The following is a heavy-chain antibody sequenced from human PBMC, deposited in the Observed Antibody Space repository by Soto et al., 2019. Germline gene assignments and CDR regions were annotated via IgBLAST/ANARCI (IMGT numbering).Heavy chain of an antibody. J-gene: IGHJ5*02. CDR1: GGSISSSSYY. Sequence: PSETRSLTCTVSGGSISSSSYYGGWIRQPPGKGLEWIGSIYYSGSTYYNPSLKSRVTISVDTSKNQFSLKLSSVTAADTAVYYCATYYYDSSGYFNWFDPWGQGTLVTVSS. V-gene: IGHV4-39*01. CDR3: ATYYYDSSGYFNWFDP. CDR2: IYYSGST. D-gene: IGHD3-22*01.